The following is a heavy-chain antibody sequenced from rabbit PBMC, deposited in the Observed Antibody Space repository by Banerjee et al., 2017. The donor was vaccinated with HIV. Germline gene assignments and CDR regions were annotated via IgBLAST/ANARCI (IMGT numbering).Heavy chain of an antibody. Sequence: QSLEESGGDLVKPGASLTLTCKASGIDFSSYYYMCWVRQAPGKGLEWIACIYTGDGNTYYASWAKGRFTISKTSSTTVTLQMASLTAADTATYFCARGDYDYIIGNLWGPGTLVTVS. CDR2: IYTGDGNT. V-gene: IGHV1S40*01. CDR3: ARGDYDYIIGNL. CDR1: GIDFSSYYY. J-gene: IGHJ6*01. D-gene: IGHD6-1*01.